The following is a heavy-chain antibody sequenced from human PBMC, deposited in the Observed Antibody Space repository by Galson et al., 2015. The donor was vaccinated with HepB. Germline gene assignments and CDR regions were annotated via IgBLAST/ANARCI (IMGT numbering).Heavy chain of an antibody. Sequence: SLRPSCAASGFSFSNYGIHWVRQAPGKGLEWMAATSYDGSSRSYADSVKGRFTVSRDSSRSMLYLQMNSLRAEHTAVYYCAKRDGYNYGHGFDYWGQGTLVTVSS. D-gene: IGHD5-24*01. CDR3: AKRDGYNYGHGFDY. CDR1: GFSFSNYG. CDR2: TSYDGSSR. J-gene: IGHJ4*02. V-gene: IGHV3-30*18.